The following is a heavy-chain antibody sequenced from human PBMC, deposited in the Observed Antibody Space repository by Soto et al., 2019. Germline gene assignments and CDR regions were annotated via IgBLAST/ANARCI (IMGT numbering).Heavy chain of an antibody. CDR1: GFPFSSYA. J-gene: IGHJ4*02. CDR2: IRGSGGYT. Sequence: EVQLLESWGGFVHPGGSLRLSCAASGFPFSSYAMSWVGQAPGKGLEWSSVIRGSGGYTYYADSVKGRFTIARDTSKKSLYLQMNSLRADDTAVYYCTNWSVVLVSATRGGYSDYWGRGALVTVP. CDR3: TNWSVVLVSATRGGYSDY. D-gene: IGHD2-15*01. V-gene: IGHV3-23*01.